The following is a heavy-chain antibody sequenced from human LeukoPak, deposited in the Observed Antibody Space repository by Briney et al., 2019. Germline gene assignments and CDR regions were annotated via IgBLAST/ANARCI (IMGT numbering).Heavy chain of an antibody. D-gene: IGHD4-17*01. CDR1: GGTFSSYA. V-gene: IGHV1-69*05. J-gene: IGHJ6*03. CDR3: ARVPRPSVSGGYYYHMDV. CDR2: IIPIFGTA. Sequence: SVKVSCKASGGTFSSYAISWVRQAPGQGLEWMGGIIPIFGTANYAQKFQGRVTITTDESTSTAYMELSSLRSEDTAVYYCARVPRPSVSGGYYYHMDVWGKGTTVTVSS.